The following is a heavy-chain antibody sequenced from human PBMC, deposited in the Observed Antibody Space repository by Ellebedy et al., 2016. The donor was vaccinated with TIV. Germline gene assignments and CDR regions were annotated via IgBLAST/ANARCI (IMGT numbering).Heavy chain of an antibody. J-gene: IGHJ4*02. CDR1: GFAFSAYN. Sequence: GGSLRLXXAGSGFAFSAYNMDWVRQAPGKGLEWISYITTNSKTTYYADSVKGRFTISRDNAKNSLYLQMNSLRVEDTAVYYCARDGMIWGVCDYWGQGTLVTVS. CDR2: ITTNSKTT. D-gene: IGHD3-10*01. V-gene: IGHV3-48*04. CDR3: ARDGMIWGVCDY.